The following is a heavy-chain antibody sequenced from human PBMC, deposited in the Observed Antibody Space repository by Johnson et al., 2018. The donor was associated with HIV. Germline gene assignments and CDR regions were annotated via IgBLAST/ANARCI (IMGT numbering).Heavy chain of an antibody. V-gene: IGHV3-20*04. J-gene: IGHJ3*02. CDR3: ARGGYCTGGVCLGDAFDI. D-gene: IGHD2-8*02. CDR1: GFTFDDYG. Sequence: LLVESGGGVVRPGGSLRLSCAASGFTFDDYGMSCVRPAPGKGLEWVSGINWNGGSTGYADSVTGRFTLSRDNAKNSLYLQMNSLRAEDTALYYCARGGYCTGGVCLGDAFDIWGQGTMVTVSS. CDR2: INWNGGST.